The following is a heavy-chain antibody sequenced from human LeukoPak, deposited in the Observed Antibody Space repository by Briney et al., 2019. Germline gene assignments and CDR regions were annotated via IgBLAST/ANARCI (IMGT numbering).Heavy chain of an antibody. J-gene: IGHJ4*02. CDR3: ARGRGYCSGGSCSTFDY. Sequence: ASVKVSCKASGYTFASYGISWVRQAPGQGLEWMGWISAYNGNTNYAQKLQGRVTMTTDTSTSTAYMELRSLRSDDTAVYYCARGRGYCSGGSCSTFDYWGQGTLVTVSS. CDR2: ISAYNGNT. CDR1: GYTFASYG. V-gene: IGHV1-18*01. D-gene: IGHD2-15*01.